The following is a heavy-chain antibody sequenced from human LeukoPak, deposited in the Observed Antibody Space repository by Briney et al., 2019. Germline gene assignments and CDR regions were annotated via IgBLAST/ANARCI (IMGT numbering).Heavy chain of an antibody. CDR3: ARIVVVPAAIRVGAFDI. J-gene: IGHJ3*02. Sequence: SETLSLTCTVSGASISSYYWSWIRQPPGKGLEWIGSIYYSGSTYYNPSLKGRVTISVDTSKNQFSLKLSSVTAADTAVYYCARIVVVPAAIRVGAFDIWGQGTMVTVSS. CDR2: IYYSGST. CDR1: GASISSYY. V-gene: IGHV4-59*05. D-gene: IGHD2-2*01.